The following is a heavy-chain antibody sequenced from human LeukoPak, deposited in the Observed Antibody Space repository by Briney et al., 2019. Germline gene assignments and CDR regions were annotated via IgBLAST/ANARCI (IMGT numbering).Heavy chain of an antibody. CDR1: GFTFSSYW. Sequence: PGGSLRLSCAASGFTFSSYWMSWVRQAPGKGLEWVANIKQDGSEKYYVDSVKGRFTISRDNAKNTLFLQMNSLRVEDTAVYYCARGYGDYDSGFDYWGQGTLVTVSS. CDR3: ARGYGDYDSGFDY. D-gene: IGHD4-17*01. V-gene: IGHV3-7*04. CDR2: IKQDGSEK. J-gene: IGHJ4*02.